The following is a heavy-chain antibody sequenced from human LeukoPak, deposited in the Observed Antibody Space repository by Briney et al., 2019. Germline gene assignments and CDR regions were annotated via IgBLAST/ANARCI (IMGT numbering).Heavy chain of an antibody. V-gene: IGHV1-18*04. D-gene: IGHD6-13*01. CDR1: GYAFETYA. CDR3: ARDLIHMAAPVHHLDS. Sequence: ASVRVSCKASGYAFETYAIAWVRQAPGRGLEWMGWVSARNGASESAAKFQGRLTMITDVSTRTASMEARSLKSDDTAVYFCARDLIHMAAPVHHLDSWDQGTLVIVSS. CDR2: VSARNGAS. J-gene: IGHJ5*01.